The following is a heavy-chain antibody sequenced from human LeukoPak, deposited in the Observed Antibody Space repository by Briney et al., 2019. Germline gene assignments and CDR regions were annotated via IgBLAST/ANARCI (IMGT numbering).Heavy chain of an antibody. V-gene: IGHV4-59*08. CDR2: IYYSGST. J-gene: IGHJ4*02. Sequence: SETLSLTCTVSGGSISSYYWSWIRQPPGKGLEWIGYIYYSGSTNYNPSLKSRVTISVDTSKNQFSLKLSSVTAADTAVYYCARRPRKSLFDYWGQGTLVTVSS. CDR3: ARRPRKSLFDY. D-gene: IGHD1-14*01. CDR1: GGSISSYY.